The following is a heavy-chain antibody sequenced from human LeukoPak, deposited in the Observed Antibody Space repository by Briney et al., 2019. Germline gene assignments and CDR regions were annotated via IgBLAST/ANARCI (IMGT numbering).Heavy chain of an antibody. V-gene: IGHV3-30-3*01. D-gene: IGHD6-19*01. J-gene: IGHJ4*02. CDR1: GFTLSSYA. CDR3: ARDGTGSNSGWYFH. CDR2: ISYVRRIK. Sequence: GGSLRLSCAASGFTLSSYAMHWVRQAPGKGLEWGAVISYVRRIKFFAYSVKVRFTISSDNSKNTLYLQMNSLRADDTAVYYCARDGTGSNSGWYFHWVQGALVTVSS.